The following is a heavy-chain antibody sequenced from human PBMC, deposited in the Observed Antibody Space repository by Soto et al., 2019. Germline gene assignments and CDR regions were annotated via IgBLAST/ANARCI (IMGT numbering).Heavy chain of an antibody. V-gene: IGHV4-34*01. CDR2: INHSGST. CDR1: GGSFSGYY. J-gene: IGHJ5*02. CDR3: AVSSIAARRGRFDP. D-gene: IGHD6-6*01. Sequence: QVQLQQWGAGLLKPSETLSLTCAVYGGSFSGYYWSWIRQPPGKGLDWIGEINHSGSTNYNPSLKSRVTISVDTSKNQFSLKLSSVTAADTAVYYCAVSSIAARRGRFDPWGQGTLVTVSS.